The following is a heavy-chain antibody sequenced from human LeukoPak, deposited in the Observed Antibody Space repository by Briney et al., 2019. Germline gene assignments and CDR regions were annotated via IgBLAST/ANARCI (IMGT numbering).Heavy chain of an antibody. CDR1: GFTFRSYE. J-gene: IGHJ6*04. CDR3: AELGITMIGGV. Sequence: PGGSLRLSCEDSGFTFRSYEMNWVRQAPGKGLEWVSYISSSGSTIYYADSVKGRFTISRDNAKNSLYPQMNSLRAEDTAVYYCAELGITMIGGVWGKGTTVTISS. V-gene: IGHV3-48*03. D-gene: IGHD3-10*02. CDR2: ISSSGSTI.